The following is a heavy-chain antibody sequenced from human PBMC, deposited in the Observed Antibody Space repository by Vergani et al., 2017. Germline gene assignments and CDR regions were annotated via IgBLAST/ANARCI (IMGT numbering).Heavy chain of an antibody. CDR3: VKDNDYDADGPFDL. CDR1: GFTFQAFA. J-gene: IGHJ2*01. CDR2: IDRNYGVK. D-gene: IGHD3-16*01. V-gene: IGHV3-9*01. Sequence: VEAGGGLVQPGGFLRHSCTASGFTFQAFAFHWVRQVSGRGLEWVSGIDRNYGVKNGNSFEGRFSISRDNAKKAVFLQMNNLRHEDTALYFCVKDNDYDADGPFDLWGRGTLVTVSS.